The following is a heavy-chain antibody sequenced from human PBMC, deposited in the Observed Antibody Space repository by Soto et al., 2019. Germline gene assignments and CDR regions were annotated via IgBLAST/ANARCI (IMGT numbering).Heavy chain of an antibody. CDR3: ARGSSGWSPPEYYFDY. CDR2: ISDDGSNK. Sequence: QVQLVESGGGVVQPGRSLRLSCAASGFTFSSYAMHWVRQAPGKGLEWVAVISDDGSNKYYADSVKGRFTISRDNSKNTLYLHMNSLRAEDTAVYYCARGSSGWSPPEYYFDYWGQGTLVTVSS. CDR1: GFTFSSYA. D-gene: IGHD6-19*01. V-gene: IGHV3-30-3*01. J-gene: IGHJ4*02.